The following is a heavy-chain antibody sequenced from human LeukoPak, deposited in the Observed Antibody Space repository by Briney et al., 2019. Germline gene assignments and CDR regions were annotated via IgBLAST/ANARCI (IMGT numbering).Heavy chain of an antibody. CDR2: MNPNSGNT. V-gene: IGHV1-8*03. Sequence: ASVKVSCKASGYTFTGYYMHWVRQAPGQGLEWMGWMNPNSGNTGYAQKFQGRVTIPWNTSISTAYMELSSLRSEDTAVYYCARHGRYSSSWYSRFDPWGQGTLVTVSS. J-gene: IGHJ5*02. D-gene: IGHD6-13*01. CDR3: ARHGRYSSSWYSRFDP. CDR1: GYTFTGYY.